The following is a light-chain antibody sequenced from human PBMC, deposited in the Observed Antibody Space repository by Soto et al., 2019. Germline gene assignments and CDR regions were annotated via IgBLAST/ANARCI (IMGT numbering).Light chain of an antibody. V-gene: IGLV1-40*01. Sequence: QSVLTQPTSVAGAPGQRVTISCTGSSSNIGAGYDVHWYQQLPGTAPKLLIYGNSNRPSGVPDRFSGSKSGTSASLAITGLQAEDEADYYCQSYDGSLSGWVFGGGTQLTVL. J-gene: IGLJ3*02. CDR3: QSYDGSLSGWV. CDR1: SSNIGAGYD. CDR2: GNS.